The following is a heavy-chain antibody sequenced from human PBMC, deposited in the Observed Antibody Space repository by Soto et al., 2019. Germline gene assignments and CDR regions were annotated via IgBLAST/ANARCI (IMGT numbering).Heavy chain of an antibody. V-gene: IGHV3-23*01. CDR3: AKGVVVVVTASLDF. CDR1: GFTFTSHA. D-gene: IGHD2-21*02. Sequence: LRLSCAASGFTFTSHAMTWVRQAPGKGLEWVSGISGTGASTYYADSVKGRFSISRDNSKNTVSLQMSSLRAEDTAIYYCAKGVVVVVTASLDFWGQGTLVTVSS. CDR2: ISGTGAST. J-gene: IGHJ4*02.